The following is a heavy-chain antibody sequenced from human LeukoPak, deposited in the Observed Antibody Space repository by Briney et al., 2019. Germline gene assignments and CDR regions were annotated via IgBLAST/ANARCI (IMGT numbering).Heavy chain of an antibody. Sequence: PSETLSLTCTVSGGSISSYYWSWIRQPPGKGLEWIGHIYYSGSTNYNPSLKSRVTISVDTSKNQFSLKLSSVTAADTAVYYCARATPSYCSSTSCYYYYYGMDVWGKGTTVTVSS. CDR2: IYYSGST. CDR1: GGSISSYY. CDR3: ARATPSYCSSTSCYYYYYGMDV. J-gene: IGHJ6*04. V-gene: IGHV4-59*01. D-gene: IGHD2-2*01.